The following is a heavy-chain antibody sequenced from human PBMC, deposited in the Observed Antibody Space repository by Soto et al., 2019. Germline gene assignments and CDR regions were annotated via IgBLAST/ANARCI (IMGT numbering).Heavy chain of an antibody. V-gene: IGHV4-30-2*01. CDR2: IYHSGST. D-gene: IGHD3-3*01. Sequence: SETLSLTCAVSGGSISSGGYSWSWIRQPPGKGLEWIGYIYHSGSTYYNPSLKSRVTISVDRSKNQFSLKLSSVTAADTAVYYCASSNYDFWSGYGRLYFDYWGQGTLVTVSS. CDR3: ASSNYDFWSGYGRLYFDY. CDR1: GGSISSGGYS. J-gene: IGHJ4*02.